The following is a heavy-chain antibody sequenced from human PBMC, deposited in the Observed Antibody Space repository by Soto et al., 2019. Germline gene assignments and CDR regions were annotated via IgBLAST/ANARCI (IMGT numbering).Heavy chain of an antibody. CDR1: GGSISSGGYS. CDR3: ARAFIVVGRLRRFDP. Sequence: PSETLSLTCTVSGGSISSGGYSWSWIRQPPGKGLEWIGYIYHSGSTYYNPSLKSRVTISVDRSKNQFSLKLSSVTAADTAVYYCARAFIVVGRLRRFDPWGQGTLVTVSS. V-gene: IGHV4-30-2*01. D-gene: IGHD2-15*01. J-gene: IGHJ5*02. CDR2: IYHSGST.